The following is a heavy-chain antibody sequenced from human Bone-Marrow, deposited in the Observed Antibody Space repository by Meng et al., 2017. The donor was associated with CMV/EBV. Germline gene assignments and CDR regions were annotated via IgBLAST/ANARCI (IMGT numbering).Heavy chain of an antibody. V-gene: IGHV3-30-3*01. CDR1: GFTFSSYA. J-gene: IGHJ5*02. CDR2: ISYDGSNK. D-gene: IGHD6-13*01. Sequence: SLKISCAASGFTFSSYAMHWVRQAPVKGLEWVAVISYDGSNKYYADSVKGRFSISRDNSRNTLYLQMNSLRAEDTAVYYCAREEFRQQLVYGRNWFDPWGQGPLVTVSS. CDR3: AREEFRQQLVYGRNWFDP.